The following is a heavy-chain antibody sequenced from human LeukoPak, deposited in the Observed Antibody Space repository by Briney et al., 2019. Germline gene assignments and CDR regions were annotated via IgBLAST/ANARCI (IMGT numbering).Heavy chain of an antibody. CDR1: GSTFSSYW. J-gene: IGHJ4*02. V-gene: IGHV3-7*01. D-gene: IGHD3-3*01. CDR3: AAEDYDFWSGYYSPGWYFDY. Sequence: GGSLRLSCAASGSTFSSYWMSWVRQAPGKGLEWVANIKQDGSEKYYVDSVKGRFTISRDNAKNSLYLQMNSLRAEDTAVYYCAAEDYDFWSGYYSPGWYFDYWGQGTLVTVSS. CDR2: IKQDGSEK.